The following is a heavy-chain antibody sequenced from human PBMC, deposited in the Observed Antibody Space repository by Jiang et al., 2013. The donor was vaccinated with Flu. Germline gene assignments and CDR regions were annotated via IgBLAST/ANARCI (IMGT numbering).Heavy chain of an antibody. Sequence: PGASVKVSCKASGYTFTSYAMHWVRQAPGQRLEWMGWINAGNGNTKYSQKFQGRVTITRDTSASTAYMELSSLRSEDTAVYYCARDLYVSSAVQIAAAPFDPWGQGTLVTVSS. D-gene: IGHD6-13*01. J-gene: IGHJ5*02. CDR1: GYTFTSYA. CDR2: INAGNGNT. V-gene: IGHV1-3*01. CDR3: ARDLYVSSAVQIAAAPFDP.